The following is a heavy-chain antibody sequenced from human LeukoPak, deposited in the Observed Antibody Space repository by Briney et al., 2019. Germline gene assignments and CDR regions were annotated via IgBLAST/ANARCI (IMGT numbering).Heavy chain of an antibody. J-gene: IGHJ4*02. CDR1: GFTFSSYA. CDR3: AKPFSKEQWLYFFGY. CDR2: ISGSGGST. Sequence: GGSLRLSCAASGFTFSSYAMSWVRQAPGKGLEWVSAISGSGGSTCYADSVKGRFTISRDNSKNTLYLQMNSLRAEDTAVYYCAKPFSKEQWLYFFGYWGQGTLVTVSS. V-gene: IGHV3-23*01. D-gene: IGHD6-19*01.